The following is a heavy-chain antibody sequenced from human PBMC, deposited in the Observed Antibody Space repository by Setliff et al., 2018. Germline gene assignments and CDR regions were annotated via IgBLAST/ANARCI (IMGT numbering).Heavy chain of an antibody. CDR2: IYHSGST. Sequence: SETLSLTCAVSGGSISSPNWWNWVRQPPGKGLEWIGEIYHSGSTNYNPSLKSRVTMSVDTSKNQFSLKLTSVTAADTAIYYCARDTSSDWAAWFDPWSQGILVTVSS. CDR1: GGSISSPNW. CDR3: ARDTSSDWAAWFDP. V-gene: IGHV4-4*02. J-gene: IGHJ5*02. D-gene: IGHD3-22*01.